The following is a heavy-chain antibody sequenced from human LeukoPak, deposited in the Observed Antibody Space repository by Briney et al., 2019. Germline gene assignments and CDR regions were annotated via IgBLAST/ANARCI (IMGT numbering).Heavy chain of an antibody. J-gene: IGHJ4*02. Sequence: PPGGSLRLSCAASGFTFSSYAMHWVRQAPGKGLEWVAVISYDGSNKYYADSVKGRFPISRDNSKNTLYLQMNSLRAEHTAVYYCARDPEEFWSTNFDYWGQGTLVTVSS. CDR2: ISYDGSNK. D-gene: IGHD3-3*01. V-gene: IGHV3-30*01. CDR3: ARDPEEFWSTNFDY. CDR1: GFTFSSYA.